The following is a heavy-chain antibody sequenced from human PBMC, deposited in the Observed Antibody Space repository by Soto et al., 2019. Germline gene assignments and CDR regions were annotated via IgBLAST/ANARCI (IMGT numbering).Heavy chain of an antibody. D-gene: IGHD1-26*01. V-gene: IGHV2-5*02. Sequence: QITLKESGPTRVKPTQTLTLTCSFSGFSLTSRPVGVAWIRQPPGKALEWLAVIYWDDDKRYSPSLKSRLTTAKDTSKNQVVLKLAHMDPVDTAKNFCAHGGDMKGNWDQGYLYNWGQGILVTVSS. CDR2: IYWDDDK. CDR1: GFSLTSRPVG. CDR3: AHGGDMKGNWDQGYLYN. J-gene: IGHJ4*02.